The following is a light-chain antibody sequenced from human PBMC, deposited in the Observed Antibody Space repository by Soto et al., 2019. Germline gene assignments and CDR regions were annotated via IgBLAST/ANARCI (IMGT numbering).Light chain of an antibody. J-gene: IGKJ1*01. CDR3: QQYDNWPPLT. CDR2: GAS. CDR1: QSVNRN. Sequence: EIVMTQSPATLSVSPGERATLSCRASQSVNRNLAWYQQKLGQAPRLLIYGASTRVTGIPARFSGSGSGTEFTLTISSLQSEDFAVYYCQQYDNWPPLTFGQGTKVEI. V-gene: IGKV3-15*01.